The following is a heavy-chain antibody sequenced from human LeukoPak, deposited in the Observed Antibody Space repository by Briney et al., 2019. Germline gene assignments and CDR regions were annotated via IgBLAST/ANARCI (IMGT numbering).Heavy chain of an antibody. V-gene: IGHV5-51*01. Sequence: GESLKISCKGSGYSFTSYWIGWVRQMPGKGLEWMGIIYPGDSDTRYSPSFQGQVTISADKPISTAYLQWSSLKASDTATYYCARPRPQYSSGWQNDAFDIWGQGTMVTVSS. D-gene: IGHD6-19*01. CDR2: IYPGDSDT. CDR3: ARPRPQYSSGWQNDAFDI. J-gene: IGHJ3*02. CDR1: GYSFTSYW.